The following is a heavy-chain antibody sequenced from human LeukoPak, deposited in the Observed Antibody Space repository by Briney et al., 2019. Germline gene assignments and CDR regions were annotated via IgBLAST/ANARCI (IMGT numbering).Heavy chain of an antibody. J-gene: IGHJ5*02. Sequence: ASVTVSCKASGYTFTTYAIHWVRQAPGRSLEWMGRINAGNGDAKYPQNFHDRITITRDTSASTVYMELTSLRSEDTAVYYCGKSAPSGFDPWGQGTLVTVSS. CDR3: GKSAPSGFDP. CDR2: INAGNGDA. V-gene: IGHV1-3*01. CDR1: GYTFTTYA.